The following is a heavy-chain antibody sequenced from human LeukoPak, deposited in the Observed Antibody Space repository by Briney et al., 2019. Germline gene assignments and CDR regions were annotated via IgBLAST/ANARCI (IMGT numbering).Heavy chain of an antibody. CDR3: AKDFGVGDQTDY. D-gene: IGHD3-3*01. CDR1: GFTFSSYS. J-gene: IGHJ4*02. CDR2: IRYDGSNK. V-gene: IGHV3-30*02. Sequence: GGSLRLSCAASGFTFSSYSMNWVRQAPGKGLEWVAFIRYDGSNKYYADSVKGRFTISRDNSKNTLYLQMNSLRAEDTAVYYCAKDFGVGDQTDYWGQGTLVTVSS.